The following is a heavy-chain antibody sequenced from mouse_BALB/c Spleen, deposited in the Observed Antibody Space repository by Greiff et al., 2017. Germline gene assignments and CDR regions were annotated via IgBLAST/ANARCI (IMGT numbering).Heavy chain of an antibody. Sequence: EVQLVESGGGLVQPGGSRKLSCAASGFTFSSFGMHWVRQAPEKGLEWVAYISSGGSTIYYADTVKGRFTIFRDNPKNTLFLQMTSLRSEDTAMYYCARKVNWGAFAYWGQGTLVTVSA. CDR2: ISSGGSTI. D-gene: IGHD4-1*02. J-gene: IGHJ3*01. V-gene: IGHV5-17*02. CDR1: GFTFSSFG. CDR3: ARKVNWGAFAY.